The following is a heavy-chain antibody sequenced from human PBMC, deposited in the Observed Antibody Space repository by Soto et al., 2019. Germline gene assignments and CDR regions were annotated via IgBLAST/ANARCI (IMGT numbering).Heavy chain of an antibody. CDR3: ARACSSNSCYDVFDY. CDR2: IYTSGST. Sequence: SETLSLTCTVSGGSISSYYWSWIRQPAAKGLEWIGRIYTSGSTNYNPSLKSRVTMSVDTSKNQFSLKLSSLTAADTAVYYCARACSSNSCYDVFDYWGQGTLVTVSS. D-gene: IGHD2-2*01. CDR1: GGSISSYY. J-gene: IGHJ4*02. V-gene: IGHV4-4*07.